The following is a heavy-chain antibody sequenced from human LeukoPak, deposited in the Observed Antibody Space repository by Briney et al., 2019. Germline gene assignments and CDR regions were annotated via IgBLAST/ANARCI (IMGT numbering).Heavy chain of an antibody. CDR1: GYSISSGFY. CDR2: IYHTGIT. CDR3: ATFYGGRSDSFDI. V-gene: IGHV4-38-2*02. Sequence: SETLSLTCTVSGYSISSGFYWGWIRQPPGKGLEWIGCIYHTGITYYNSSLKSRVAISIDTSENQFSLKVNSVTAVDTALYYCATFYGGRSDSFDIWGQGTMVTVSS. D-gene: IGHD4-23*01. J-gene: IGHJ3*02.